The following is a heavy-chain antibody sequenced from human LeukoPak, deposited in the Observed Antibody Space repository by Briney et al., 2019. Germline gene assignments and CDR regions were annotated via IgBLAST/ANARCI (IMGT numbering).Heavy chain of an antibody. Sequence: ASVKVSCKASGYTFTSYYMHWVRQAPGQGLEWMGWINPNSGGTNYAQKFQGRVTMTRDTSISTAYMELSRLRSDDTAVYYCARAGIAAAGTASYYYGMDVWGQGTTVTVSS. V-gene: IGHV1-2*02. CDR2: INPNSGGT. CDR3: ARAGIAAAGTASYYYGMDV. D-gene: IGHD6-13*01. J-gene: IGHJ6*02. CDR1: GYTFTSYY.